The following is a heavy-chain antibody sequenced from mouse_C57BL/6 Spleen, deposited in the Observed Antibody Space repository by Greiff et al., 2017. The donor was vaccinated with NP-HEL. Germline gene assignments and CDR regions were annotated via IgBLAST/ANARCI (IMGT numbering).Heavy chain of an antibody. Sequence: VQVVESGPGLVQPSQSLSITCTVSGFSLTSYGVHWVRQSPGKGLEWLGVIWRGGSTDYNAAFMSRLSITKDNSKSQVFFKMNSLQADDTAIYYCAKNDRYYYGSSWYFDVWGTGTTVTVSS. J-gene: IGHJ1*03. CDR2: IWRGGST. CDR1: GFSLTSYG. V-gene: IGHV2-5*01. CDR3: AKNDRYYYGSSWYFDV. D-gene: IGHD1-1*01.